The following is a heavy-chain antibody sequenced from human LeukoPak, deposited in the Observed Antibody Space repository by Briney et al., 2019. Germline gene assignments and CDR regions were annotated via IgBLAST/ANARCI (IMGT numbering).Heavy chain of an antibody. D-gene: IGHD5-18*01. CDR1: GFTFSSYE. J-gene: IGHJ3*02. CDR3: ARVRAGRGYSYGYPGMYAFDI. Sequence: GGSLRLSCAASGFTFSSYEMNWVRQAPGKGLEWVSYISSSGSTVYYADSVKGRFTISRDNAKNSLYLQMNSLRAEDTAVYYCARVRAGRGYSYGYPGMYAFDIWGQGTMVTVSS. V-gene: IGHV3-48*03. CDR2: ISSSGSTV.